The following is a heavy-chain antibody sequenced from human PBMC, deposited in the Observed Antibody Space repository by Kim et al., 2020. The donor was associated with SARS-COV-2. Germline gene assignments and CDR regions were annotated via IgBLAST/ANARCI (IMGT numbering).Heavy chain of an antibody. CDR3: ARGGVDLDWFDP. Sequence: GGSLRLSCAASGFTFSSYSMNWVRQAPGKGLEWVSSISSSSSYIYYADSVKGRFTISRDNAKNSLYLQMNSLRAEDTAVYYCARGGVDLDWFDPWGQGTLVTVSS. D-gene: IGHD3-3*01. CDR1: GFTFSSYS. V-gene: IGHV3-21*01. CDR2: ISSSSSYI. J-gene: IGHJ5*02.